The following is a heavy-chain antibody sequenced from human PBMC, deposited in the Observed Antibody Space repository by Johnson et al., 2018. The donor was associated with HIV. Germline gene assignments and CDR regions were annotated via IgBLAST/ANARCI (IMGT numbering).Heavy chain of an antibody. J-gene: IGHJ3*02. CDR3: ARGYSSGEVLLDI. V-gene: IGHV3-30*19. D-gene: IGHD6-25*01. CDR1: GFTFSSYG. CDR2: ISYDGSNK. Sequence: QVQLVESGGGVVQPGRSLRLSCAASGFTFSSYGMHWVRQAPGKGLEWVAVISYDGSNKYYADSVKGRFTISRDNSKNTLYLQMNSLRAEDTAVYYCARGYSSGEVLLDIWGQGTMVTVPS.